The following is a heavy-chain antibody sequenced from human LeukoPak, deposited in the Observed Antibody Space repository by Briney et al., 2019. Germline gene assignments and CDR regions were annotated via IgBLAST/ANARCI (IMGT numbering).Heavy chain of an antibody. J-gene: IGHJ4*02. V-gene: IGHV4-39*01. Sequence: SETLSLTCTVSGGSISSSSYYWGWIRQPPGKGLEWIGSIYYSGSTYYSPSLKSRVTISVDTSKNQFSLKLSSVTAADTAVYYCARPDGPGSYYGSSFDYWGQGTLVTVSS. D-gene: IGHD3-10*01. CDR3: ARPDGPGSYYGSSFDY. CDR1: GGSISSSSYY. CDR2: IYYSGST.